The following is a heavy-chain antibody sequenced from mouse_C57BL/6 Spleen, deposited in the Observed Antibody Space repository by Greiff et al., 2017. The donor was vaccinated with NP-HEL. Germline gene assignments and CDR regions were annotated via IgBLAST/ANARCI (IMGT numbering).Heavy chain of an antibody. V-gene: IGHV5-17*01. Sequence: DVMLVESGGGLVKPGGSLKLSCAASGFTFSDYGMHWVRQAPEKGLEWVAYISSGSSTIYYADTVKGRFTISRDNAKNTLFLQMTSLRSEDTAMYYCARQGPDWYFDVWGTGTTVTVSS. CDR2: ISSGSSTI. J-gene: IGHJ1*03. CDR3: ARQGPDWYFDV. D-gene: IGHD3-3*01. CDR1: GFTFSDYG.